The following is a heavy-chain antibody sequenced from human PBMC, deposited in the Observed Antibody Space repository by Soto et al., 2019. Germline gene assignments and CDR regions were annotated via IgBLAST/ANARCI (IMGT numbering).Heavy chain of an antibody. V-gene: IGHV1-2*02. D-gene: IGHD6-19*01. CDR1: GYIFSDNY. J-gene: IGHJ4*02. Sequence: QVQLVQSGAEVKQPGASMKVSCKAAGYIFSDNYIHWVRQAPGQGLEWMAWINPKSGGTNYARNFQGRLTLTRDTSTSTAYMDLSRLTSDDTAVYYCARAREDSSGWFDYWGQGTLVTVSS. CDR3: ARAREDSSGWFDY. CDR2: INPKSGGT.